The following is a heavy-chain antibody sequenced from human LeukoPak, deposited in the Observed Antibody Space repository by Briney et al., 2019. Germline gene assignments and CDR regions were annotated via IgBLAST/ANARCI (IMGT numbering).Heavy chain of an antibody. V-gene: IGHV1-8*01. D-gene: IGHD4-17*01. CDR2: MNPNSGNT. CDR3: ARGNKDYGDYARGLSDY. J-gene: IGHJ4*02. Sequence: WXRQAPGXGLXXMGWMNPNSGNTGSAQKFQGRITMTRNTSITTAYMELSSLRSEDTAVYYCARGNKDYGDYARGLSDYWGQGTLVTVSS.